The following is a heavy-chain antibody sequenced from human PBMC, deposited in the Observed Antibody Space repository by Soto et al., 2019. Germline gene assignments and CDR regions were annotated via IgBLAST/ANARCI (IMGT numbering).Heavy chain of an antibody. CDR2: INPNSGGT. Sequence: ASVKVSCKASGYTFTGSYMHWVRQAPGQGLEWMGWINPNSGGTNYAQKFQGWVTMTRDTSISTAYMELSRLRSDDTAVYYCASSSIVGALVDYWGQGTLVTVSS. D-gene: IGHD1-26*01. V-gene: IGHV1-2*04. J-gene: IGHJ4*02. CDR1: GYTFTGSY. CDR3: ASSSIVGALVDY.